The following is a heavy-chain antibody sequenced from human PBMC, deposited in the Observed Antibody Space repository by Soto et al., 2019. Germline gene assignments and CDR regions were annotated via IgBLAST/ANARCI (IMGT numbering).Heavy chain of an antibody. CDR1: DFTFRIYE. V-gene: IGHV3-48*03. J-gene: IGHJ5*02. CDR3: ARRTGYSTDWFDP. D-gene: IGHD3-9*01. Sequence: WGSLQISCAASDFTFRIYEMNWVRQAPGKGLDLLSSISSDGTTIYYADSVKGRFTISRDNAKNSLYLQMNSLRAEDPAVYYCARRTGYSTDWFDPWGQGTLVTVSS. CDR2: ISSDGTTI.